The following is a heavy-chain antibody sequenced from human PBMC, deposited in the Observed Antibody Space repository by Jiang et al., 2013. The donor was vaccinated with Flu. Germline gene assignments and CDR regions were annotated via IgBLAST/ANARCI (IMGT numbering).Heavy chain of an antibody. D-gene: IGHD2-15*01. J-gene: IGHJ5*02. CDR3: AREAARDLLHYTWFRP. CDR2: INGSGGGT. V-gene: IGHV3-23*04. Sequence: VQLVESGGGLVQPGGSLRLSCAGSGFSFDSYAMTWVRQAPGKGLEWVSSINGSGGGTFYADSAKGRFTTSRDNSKNTLYLQMNSLRADDTAVYYCAREAARDLLHYTWFRPVGQGTLVTVSS. CDR1: GFSFDSYA.